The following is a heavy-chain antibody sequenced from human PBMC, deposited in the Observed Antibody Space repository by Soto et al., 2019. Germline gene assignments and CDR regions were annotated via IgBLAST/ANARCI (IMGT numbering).Heavy chain of an antibody. CDR3: ARGWGYDTSDYYSAY. CDR2: ITPIFGTA. CDR1: GGTFRRYA. D-gene: IGHD3-22*01. Sequence: QVQLIQSGAEVKKPGSSVKVSCKAYGGTFRRYAISWVRQAPGQGLEWMGGITPIFGTANYAQKFQGRVAITADESTRTSYMELRSLRSGDTAVYYCARGWGYDTSDYYSAYWGQGTLITVSS. J-gene: IGHJ4*02. V-gene: IGHV1-69*01.